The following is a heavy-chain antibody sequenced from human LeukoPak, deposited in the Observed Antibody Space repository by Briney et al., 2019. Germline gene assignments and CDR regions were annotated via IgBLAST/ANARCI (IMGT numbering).Heavy chain of an antibody. D-gene: IGHD3-22*01. J-gene: IGHJ6*03. Sequence: SETLSLTCAVYGGSFTGYYWTWIRQPPGKGLEWLGEINHSGSSNYNPSLKSRVTLLVDTSKNQFSLKLTSVTAADTAVYYCARRDYSDRSGYYHYYYYYYMDVWGKGTTVTISS. CDR1: GGSFTGYY. V-gene: IGHV4-34*01. CDR3: ARRDYSDRSGYYHYYYYYYMDV. CDR2: INHSGSS.